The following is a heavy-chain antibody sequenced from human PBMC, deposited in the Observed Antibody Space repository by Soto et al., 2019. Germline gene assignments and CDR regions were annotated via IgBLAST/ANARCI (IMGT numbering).Heavy chain of an antibody. CDR3: VRDQDTYGQAVFDS. Sequence: GGSLKISSAASGFTFNNYGMHWVRQAPGKGLEWVAVVSHDGRNTHYADSVKGRFTISRDSSKNTVSLEMTSLRAEDTAVYYCVRDQDTYGQAVFDSWGQGTLVPVSS. CDR2: VSHDGRNT. J-gene: IGHJ5*01. D-gene: IGHD2-15*01. V-gene: IGHV3-30*03. CDR1: GFTFNNYG.